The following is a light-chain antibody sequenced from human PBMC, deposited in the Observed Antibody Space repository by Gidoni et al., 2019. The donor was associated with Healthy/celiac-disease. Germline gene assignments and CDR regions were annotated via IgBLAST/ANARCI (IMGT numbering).Light chain of an antibody. CDR3: AVWDDSLRGVV. CDR1: SSNIGINY. Sequence: QSVVTQSPSASETPGQRVTISCSGSSSNIGINYVYWYQQFPGTAPKLLIYRNDQRPSGVPDRFSGSKSGTSASLAISGLRSEDEADYYCAVWDDSLRGVVFGGGTKLTVL. CDR2: RND. V-gene: IGLV1-47*01. J-gene: IGLJ2*01.